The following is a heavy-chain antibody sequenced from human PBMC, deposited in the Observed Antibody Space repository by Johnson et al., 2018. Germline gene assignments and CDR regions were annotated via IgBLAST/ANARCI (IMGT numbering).Heavy chain of an antibody. CDR3: AKEVFSGSFPTHYGMDV. V-gene: IGHV3-30*18. J-gene: IGHJ6*02. CDR2: ISSDRSNK. D-gene: IGHD1-26*01. Sequence: QVQLVESGGGVVQPGGSLRLSCAASGFTFSSYAMHWVRQAPGKGLEWVALISSDRSNKNYDDSVKGRFTISRDTSGNRLYLQMDSLRAEDTAVYYGAKEVFSGSFPTHYGMDVWGQGTTVTVSS. CDR1: GFTFSSYA.